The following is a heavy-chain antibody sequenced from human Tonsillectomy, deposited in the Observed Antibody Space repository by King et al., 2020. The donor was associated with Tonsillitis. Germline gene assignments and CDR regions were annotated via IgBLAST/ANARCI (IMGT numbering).Heavy chain of an antibody. CDR3: ARDEAYSSFDY. Sequence: VQLVESGGGLVQPGGSLKLSCAASEFTFSSSWLTWVRQAPGKGLHWVATIKPLGSEKYNAESVKGRFSVSRDNAKKSLDFQMNSLRSEDTALYYCARDEAYSSFDYWGQGTLVTVSS. J-gene: IGHJ4*02. V-gene: IGHV3-7*04. D-gene: IGHD2-21*01. CDR1: EFTFSSSW. CDR2: IKPLGSEK.